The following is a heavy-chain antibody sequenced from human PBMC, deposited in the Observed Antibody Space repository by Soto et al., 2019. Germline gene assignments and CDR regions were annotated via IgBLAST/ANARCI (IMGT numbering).Heavy chain of an antibody. D-gene: IGHD3-22*01. J-gene: IGHJ5*02. CDR3: AREPSMIVGVPNWFDP. CDR2: IIPILGIA. CDR1: GGTFSSYT. Sequence: QVQLVQSGAEVKKPGSSVKVSCKASGGTFSSYTISWVRQAPGQGLEWMGRIIPILGIANYAQKFQGRVTITXXKXTXXAYMELSSLRSEDTAVYYCAREPSMIVGVPNWFDPWGQGTLVTVSS. V-gene: IGHV1-69*08.